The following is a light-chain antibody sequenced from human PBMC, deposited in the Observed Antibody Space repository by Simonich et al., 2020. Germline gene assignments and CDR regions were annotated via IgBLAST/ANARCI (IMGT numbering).Light chain of an antibody. Sequence: DIVMTQSPDSLAVSLGERATINCKSSQSVLYSSKNKKQLAWYQQKPGQPPKLLIYWASTRESGVPDRFSCSGSGTDFTLTISSLQAEDVAVYYCQQYYSTPLTFGGGTKVEIK. CDR2: WAS. J-gene: IGKJ4*01. CDR1: QSVLYSSKNKKQ. V-gene: IGKV4-1*01. CDR3: QQYYSTPLT.